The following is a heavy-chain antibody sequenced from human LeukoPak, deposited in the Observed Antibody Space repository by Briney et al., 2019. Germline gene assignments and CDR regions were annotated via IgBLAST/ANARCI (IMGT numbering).Heavy chain of an antibody. CDR1: GYTFTSYG. J-gene: IGHJ4*02. V-gene: IGHV1-18*01. CDR2: LSAYNGNA. D-gene: IGHD3-16*02. CDR3: AREYYDYVWGSYRGYYFDY. Sequence: ASVKVSCKASGYTFTSYGISWVRQAPGQGLEWMGWLSAYNGNANYAQKLQGRVTMTTDTSTSTAYMELRSLRSDDTAVYYCAREYYDYVWGSYRGYYFDYWGQGTLVTVSS.